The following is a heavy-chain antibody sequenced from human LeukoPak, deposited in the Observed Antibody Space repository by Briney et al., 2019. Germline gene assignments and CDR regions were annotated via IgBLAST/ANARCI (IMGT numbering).Heavy chain of an antibody. J-gene: IGHJ6*03. V-gene: IGHV3-53*01. CDR3: VRERGGRSGRLYHYYSMDV. Sequence: PGGSLRLSCAASEFDIAGNYMSWVRQAPGKGLEWVSAIYVGLFTEYADSVKGRFTISRDNSKNTLFLEMGTLSAEATAVYFCVRERGGRSGRLYHYYSMDVWGKGTTVTVSS. D-gene: IGHD1-26*01. CDR1: EFDIAGNY. CDR2: IYVGLFT.